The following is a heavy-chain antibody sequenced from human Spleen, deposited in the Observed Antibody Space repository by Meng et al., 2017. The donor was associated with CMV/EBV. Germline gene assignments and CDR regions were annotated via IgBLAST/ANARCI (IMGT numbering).Heavy chain of an antibody. CDR3: ASESATYLGGRIYYHGMDV. D-gene: IGHD1-26*01. J-gene: IGHJ6*02. CDR1: GESFSGHF. V-gene: IGHV4-34*01. CDR2: ITHTGRS. Sequence: SETLSLTCAVYGESFSGHFWTWIRQPPGKGLEWIGEITHTGRSNYNPSLKSRVTISVDTSKNQFSLKLRSVTTADTSVYYCASESATYLGGRIYYHGMDVWGQGTTVTVSS.